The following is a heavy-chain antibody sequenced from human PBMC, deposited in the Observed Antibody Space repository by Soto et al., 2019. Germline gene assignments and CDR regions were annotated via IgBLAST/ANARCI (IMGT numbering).Heavy chain of an antibody. D-gene: IGHD2-15*01. CDR2: IHWDDDK. J-gene: IGHJ6*03. V-gene: IGHV2-5*02. CDR1: GFSLSTSGVG. CDR3: AHSYVVAANYYYYMDF. Sequence: QITLKESGPTLVKPTQTLTLTCTFSGFSLSTSGVGVGWIRQPPGKALEWLALIHWDDDKRYSPSLKSRLTITNDTPNNQVVLTLTNMDPVNTATYYCAHSYVVAANYYYYMDFLGRGPTVTVSS.